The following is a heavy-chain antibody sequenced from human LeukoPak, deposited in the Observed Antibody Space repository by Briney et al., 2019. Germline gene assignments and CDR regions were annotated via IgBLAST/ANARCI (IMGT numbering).Heavy chain of an antibody. D-gene: IGHD6-13*01. V-gene: IGHV1-69*04. CDR1: GGTFSSYA. Sequence: ASVKVSCKASGGTFSSYAISWMRQAPGQGLEWMGRIIPILGIANYAQKFQGRVTITADKSTSTAYMELSSLRSEDTAVYYCALLEAAAGTDYWGQGTLVTVSS. CDR3: ALLEAAAGTDY. CDR2: IIPILGIA. J-gene: IGHJ4*02.